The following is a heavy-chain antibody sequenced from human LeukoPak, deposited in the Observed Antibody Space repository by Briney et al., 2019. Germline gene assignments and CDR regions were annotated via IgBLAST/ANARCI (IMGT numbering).Heavy chain of an antibody. V-gene: IGHV1-69*05. J-gene: IGHJ4*02. CDR2: IFPIFGTA. D-gene: IGHD3-22*01. CDR1: GGTFSSYA. Sequence: SVKVSCKASGGTFSSYAISWVRQAPGQGLEWMGGIFPIFGTANYAQKFQGRVTITTDESTSTAYMELSSLRSEDTAVYYCARGLNYYDSSGPNTDWGQGTLVTVSS. CDR3: ARGLNYYDSSGPNTD.